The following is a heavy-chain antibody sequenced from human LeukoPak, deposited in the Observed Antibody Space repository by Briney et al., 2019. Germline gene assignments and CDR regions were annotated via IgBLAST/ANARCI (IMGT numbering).Heavy chain of an antibody. CDR1: GFTVSSNY. CDR3: ASTSWELPDY. V-gene: IGHV3-53*01. CDR2: IYSGGST. Sequence: GGSLRLSCAASGFTVSSNYMSWVRQAPGKGLEWVSVIYSGGSTYYADSVKGRFTISRDNAKNSLYLQMNSLRAEDTAVYYCASTSWELPDYWGQGTLVTVSS. D-gene: IGHD1-26*01. J-gene: IGHJ4*02.